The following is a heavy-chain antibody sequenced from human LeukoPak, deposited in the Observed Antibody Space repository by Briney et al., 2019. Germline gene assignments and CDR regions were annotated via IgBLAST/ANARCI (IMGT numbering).Heavy chain of an antibody. V-gene: IGHV3-23*01. CDR3: AKDDSSGYYSY. D-gene: IGHD3-22*01. J-gene: IGHJ4*02. CDR1: GFTFSSYA. CDR2: ISGSGGST. Sequence: AGGSLRLFCAASGFTFSSYAMSWVGQAPGKGLEWVSAISGSGGSTYYADSVKGRFTISRDNSKNTLYLQMNSLRAEDTAVYYCAKDDSSGYYSYWGQGALLTLSS.